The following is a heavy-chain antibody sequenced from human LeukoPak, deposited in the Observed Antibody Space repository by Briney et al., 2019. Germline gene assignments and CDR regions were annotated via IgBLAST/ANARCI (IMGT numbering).Heavy chain of an antibody. D-gene: IGHD3-9*01. CDR1: GFTFSSYA. J-gene: IGHJ6*02. V-gene: IGHV3-30-3*01. CDR2: ISYDGSNK. CDR3: AKESDILTPYYYYYGMDV. Sequence: PGRSLRLSCAASGFTFSSYAMHWVRQAPGKGLEWVAVISYDGSNKYYADSVKGRFTISRDNSKNTLYLQMNSLRAEDTAVYYCAKESDILTPYYYYYGMDVWGQGTTVTVSS.